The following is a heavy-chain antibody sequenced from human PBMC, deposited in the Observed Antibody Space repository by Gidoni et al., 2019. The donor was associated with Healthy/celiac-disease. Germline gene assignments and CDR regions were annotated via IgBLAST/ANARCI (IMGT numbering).Heavy chain of an antibody. D-gene: IGHD3-22*01. CDR3: AKDHYSSGYYVSGPDI. Sequence: QVQLVESGGGVVHPGRSLRLSCAASGFTFSTYGMHWVRQAPGKGREWVAVISYDGSNKYYADSVKGRFTIARDNSKNTLYLQMNSLRAEDTAVYYCAKDHYSSGYYVSGPDIWGQGTMVTVSS. CDR2: ISYDGSNK. CDR1: GFTFSTYG. V-gene: IGHV3-30*18. J-gene: IGHJ3*02.